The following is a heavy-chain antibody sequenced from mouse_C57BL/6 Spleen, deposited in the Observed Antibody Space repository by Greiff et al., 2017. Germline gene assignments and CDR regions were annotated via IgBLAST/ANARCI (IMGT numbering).Heavy chain of an antibody. V-gene: IGHV3-6*01. CDR1: GYSITSGYY. CDR3: ARGNDGSSYEAWLAY. Sequence: EVQLQQSGPGLVKPSQSLSLTCSVTGYSITSGYYWNWIRQFPGNKLEWMGYISYDGSNNYNPSLKNRISITRDTSKNQFFLKLNSVTTEDTATYYCARGNDGSSYEAWLAYWGQGTLVTVSA. J-gene: IGHJ3*01. CDR2: ISYDGSN. D-gene: IGHD1-1*01.